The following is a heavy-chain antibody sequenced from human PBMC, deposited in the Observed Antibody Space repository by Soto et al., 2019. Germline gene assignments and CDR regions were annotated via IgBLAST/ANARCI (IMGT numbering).Heavy chain of an antibody. CDR1: GGSISSYY. CDR3: ARRGYGSPLDY. CDR2: IYYSGST. J-gene: IGHJ4*02. D-gene: IGHD3-10*01. V-gene: IGHV4-59*08. Sequence: QVQLQESGPGLVKPSETLSLTCTVSGGSISSYYWSWIRQPPGKGLEWIGYIYYSGSTNYNPSLKSRVTISVDTSKNQFSLKLSSVTAADTAVYYCARRGYGSPLDYWGQGTLVTVSS.